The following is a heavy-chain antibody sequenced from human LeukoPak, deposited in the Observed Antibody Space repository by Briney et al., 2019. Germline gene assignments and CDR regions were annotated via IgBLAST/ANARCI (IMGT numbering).Heavy chain of an antibody. V-gene: IGHV3-30-3*01. D-gene: IGHD3-22*01. Sequence: GGSLRLSCAASGFTFSSYALHWVRQAPGKGLEWVALISYDGNNKYYADSVKGRFTVSRDNSQNTLYLQMSSLRTEDTAVYYCAKDRGDYFDTSSQSFDSWGQGTLVTVSS. CDR3: AKDRGDYFDTSSQSFDS. CDR1: GFTFSSYA. J-gene: IGHJ4*02. CDR2: ISYDGNNK.